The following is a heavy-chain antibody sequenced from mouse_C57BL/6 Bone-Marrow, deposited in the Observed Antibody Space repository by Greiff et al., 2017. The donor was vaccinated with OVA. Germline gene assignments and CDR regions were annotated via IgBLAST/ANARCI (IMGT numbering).Heavy chain of an antibody. J-gene: IGHJ4*01. CDR2: IRLKSDNYAT. CDR3: TGKDGYTGGYAMDY. D-gene: IGHD2-3*01. CDR1: GFTFSNYW. Sequence: EVQLVESGGGLVQPGGSMKLSCVASGFTFSNYWMNWVRQSPEKGLEWVAQIRLKSDNYATHYAESVKGRFTISRDDSKSSVYLQMNNLRAEDTGIYYCTGKDGYTGGYAMDYWGQGTSVTVSS. V-gene: IGHV6-3*01.